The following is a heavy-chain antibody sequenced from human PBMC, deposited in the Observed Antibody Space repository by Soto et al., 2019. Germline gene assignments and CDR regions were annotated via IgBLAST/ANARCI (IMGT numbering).Heavy chain of an antibody. CDR1: GFTFDDYA. CDR2: ISWNSGSI. Sequence: SLRLSCAASGFTFDDYAMHWVRQAPGKGLEWVSGISWNSGSIGYADSVKGRFTISRDNAKNSLYLQMNSLRAEDTALYYCAKDIFGGSGNYYYYYGMDVWGQGTTVTVSS. D-gene: IGHD3-10*01. V-gene: IGHV3-9*01. CDR3: AKDIFGGSGNYYYYYGMDV. J-gene: IGHJ6*02.